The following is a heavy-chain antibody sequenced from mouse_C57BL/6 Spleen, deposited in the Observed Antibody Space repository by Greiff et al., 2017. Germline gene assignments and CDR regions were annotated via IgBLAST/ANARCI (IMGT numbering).Heavy chain of an antibody. V-gene: IGHV7-3*01. CDR1: GFTFTDYY. CDR2: IRNKANGYTT. CDR3: ARMDDYDGYYDV. Sequence: EVKLVESGGGLVQPGGSLSLSCAASGFTFTDYYMSWVRQPPGKALEWLGFIRNKANGYTTEYRSSVKGRFTISRANAQSILRLQMNALSAEDSATNDCARMDDYDGYYDVWGTGTTVTVAS. J-gene: IGHJ1*03. D-gene: IGHD2-4*01.